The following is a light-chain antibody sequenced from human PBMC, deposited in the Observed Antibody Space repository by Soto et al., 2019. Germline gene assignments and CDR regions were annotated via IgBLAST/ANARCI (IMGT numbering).Light chain of an antibody. Sequence: IQMTQSPSSVSASVGDRVTITCRASQDVGKWLAWYQQKPGKAPTLLIHGASSLQSGVPSRFSGSGSGTEFTLTISSLQPDDFATYYCQQYNSYSITFGQGTRLEIK. CDR1: QDVGKW. J-gene: IGKJ5*01. CDR2: GAS. CDR3: QQYNSYSIT. V-gene: IGKV1D-16*01.